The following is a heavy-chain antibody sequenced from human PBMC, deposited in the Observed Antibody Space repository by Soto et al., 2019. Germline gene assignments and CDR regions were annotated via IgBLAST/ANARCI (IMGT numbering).Heavy chain of an antibody. J-gene: IGHJ4*02. CDR1: GGSISSYY. Sequence: PSETLSLTCTVSGGSISSYYWSWIRQPPGKGLEWIGYIYYSGSTNYNPSLKSRVTISVDTSKNQFSLKLSSVTAADTAVYYCARGGGVYYFDYWGQGTLVTAPQ. CDR3: ARGGGVYYFDY. CDR2: IYYSGST. D-gene: IGHD2-8*02. V-gene: IGHV4-59*01.